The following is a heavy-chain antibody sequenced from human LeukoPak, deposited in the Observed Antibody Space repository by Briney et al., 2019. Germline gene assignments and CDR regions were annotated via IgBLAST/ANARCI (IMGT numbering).Heavy chain of an antibody. Sequence: GGSLRLSCAASGFTVSSNYMSWVRQAPGKGLEWVSAISGSGGSTYYADSVKGRFTISRDNSKNTLYLQMNSLRAEDTAVYYCAKVGARNYSDYYYMDVWGKGTTVTVSS. CDR3: AKVGARNYSDYYYMDV. CDR1: GFTVSSNY. D-gene: IGHD1-7*01. V-gene: IGHV3-23*01. J-gene: IGHJ6*03. CDR2: ISGSGGST.